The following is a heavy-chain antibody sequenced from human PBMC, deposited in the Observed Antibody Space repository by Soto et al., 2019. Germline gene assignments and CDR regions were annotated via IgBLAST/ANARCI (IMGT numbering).Heavy chain of an antibody. D-gene: IGHD2-15*01. CDR2: ISYDGSNK. V-gene: IGHV3-30*18. CDR1: GFTFSSYG. CDR3: ANDRARYCGGGSCYSIFDY. Sequence: QVQLVESGGGVVQPGRSLRLSCAASGFTFSSYGMHWVRQAPGKGLEWVAVISYDGSNKYYADSVKGRFTISRDNSKNTLYLQMNSLRAEDTAVYYCANDRARYCGGGSCYSIFDYGGQGTLVTVSS. J-gene: IGHJ4*02.